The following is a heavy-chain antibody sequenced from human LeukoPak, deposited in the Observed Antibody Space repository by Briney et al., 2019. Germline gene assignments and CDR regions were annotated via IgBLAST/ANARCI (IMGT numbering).Heavy chain of an antibody. D-gene: IGHD6-19*01. CDR1: GVSISSYY. J-gene: IGHJ5*02. V-gene: IGHV4-59*08. CDR2: IYYSGST. Sequence: SETLSLTCTVSGVSISSYYWSWIRQPPGKGLEWIGYIYYSGSTNYIPSLRSRVTISVDTSKNQFSLKLISVTAADTAVYFCARRDSSGWNWFDPWGQGTLVTVSS. CDR3: ARRDSSGWNWFDP.